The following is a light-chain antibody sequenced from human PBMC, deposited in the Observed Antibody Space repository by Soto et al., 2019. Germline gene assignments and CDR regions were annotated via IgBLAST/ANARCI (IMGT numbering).Light chain of an antibody. CDR1: QSVSSIY. CDR2: GAS. J-gene: IGKJ1*01. V-gene: IGKV3-20*01. CDR3: QQYGSSRT. Sequence: EIVLTQSPATLSLSPGERATLYCRASQSVSSIYLAWYQQKPRQPPRLLIYGASSRATGIPDRFSGSGSGTDFTLTISRLEPEDFAVYYCQQYGSSRTFGQGTKVDIK.